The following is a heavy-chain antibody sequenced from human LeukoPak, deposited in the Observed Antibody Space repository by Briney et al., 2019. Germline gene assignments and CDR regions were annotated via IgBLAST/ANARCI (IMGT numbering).Heavy chain of an antibody. D-gene: IGHD2/OR15-2a*01. CDR2: INHSGST. Sequence: PSETLSLTCAVYGGSFSGYYWSWIRQPPGKGLEWIGEINHSGSTNYNPSLKSRVTISVDTSKNQFSLKLSSVTAADTAVYYCASSFYSDRHFDYWGQGTLVTVSS. CDR1: GGSFSGYY. CDR3: ASSFYSDRHFDY. V-gene: IGHV4-34*01. J-gene: IGHJ4*02.